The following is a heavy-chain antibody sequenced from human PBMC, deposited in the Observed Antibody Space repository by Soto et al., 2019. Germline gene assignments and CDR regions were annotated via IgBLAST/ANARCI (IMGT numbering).Heavy chain of an antibody. CDR3: ARGLDCSGNSCYTRVYYGMDV. V-gene: IGHV1-2*02. Sequence: QVQLVQSGAEVKKPGASMKVSCKASGYTFTDYHIHLLRQAPGQGPEWMGWINPNSGDTKYIKKFQGRVTMTRDTSISTAYIEISGLKSDDTAIYYCARGLDCSGNSCYTRVYYGMDVWGHGTPVTVSS. CDR2: INPNSGDT. J-gene: IGHJ6*02. D-gene: IGHD2-2*02. CDR1: GYTFTDYH.